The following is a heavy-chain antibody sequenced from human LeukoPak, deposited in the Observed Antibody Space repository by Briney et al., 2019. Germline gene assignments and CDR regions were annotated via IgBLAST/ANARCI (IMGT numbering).Heavy chain of an antibody. J-gene: IGHJ6*02. CDR3: ARDNLALNTLDV. CDR2: ISYSGGT. V-gene: IGHV4-59*01. D-gene: IGHD2-15*01. Sequence: PSESLSLTCTVSGGSMTTYYWTWIRQPPGKGLEWIGYISYSGGTNYNPSLQSRLTISVDTSKNQFSLKLSSVTAADTAVYYCARDNLALNTLDVWGQGTTVTVSS. CDR1: GGSMTTYY.